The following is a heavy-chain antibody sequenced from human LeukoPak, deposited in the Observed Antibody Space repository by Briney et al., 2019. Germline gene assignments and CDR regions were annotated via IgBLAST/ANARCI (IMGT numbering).Heavy chain of an antibody. Sequence: EGSLRLSCAASGFAFSDYWMTWVRQAPGKGLEWVAHINQDGSKEHYMDSVKARFTISRDNAKNSLSLQMNSLRAEDTAVYYCARALRYNIAAAGECGYWGQGTLVTVSS. D-gene: IGHD6-13*01. J-gene: IGHJ4*02. CDR2: INQDGSKE. CDR1: GFAFSDYW. CDR3: ARALRYNIAAAGECGY. V-gene: IGHV3-7*01.